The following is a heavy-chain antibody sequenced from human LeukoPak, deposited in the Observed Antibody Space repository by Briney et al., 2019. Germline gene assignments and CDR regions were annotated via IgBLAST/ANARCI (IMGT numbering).Heavy chain of an antibody. CDR2: INWNGGST. D-gene: IGHD6-19*01. J-gene: IGHJ3*02. CDR3: ARDYRDSSGWYGAFDI. V-gene: IGHV3-20*01. CDR1: GFTFDDYG. Sequence: PGGSLRLSCAASGFTFDDYGMSWVRQAPGKGLEWVSGINWNGGSTGYADSVKGRFTISRDNAKNSLYLQMNSLRAEDTALYHCARDYRDSSGWYGAFDIWGQGTMVTVSS.